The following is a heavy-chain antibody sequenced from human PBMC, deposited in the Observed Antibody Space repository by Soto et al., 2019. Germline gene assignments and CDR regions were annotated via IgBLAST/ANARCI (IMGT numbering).Heavy chain of an antibody. D-gene: IGHD6-13*01. Sequence: GAPVKVSSKASGYTFTSYYMHWVRQAPVQGLEWMGIINPSGGSTSYAQKFQGRVTMTRDTSTSTVYMELSSLRSEDTAVYYCAREQQLVLSPHFDYWGQGTLVTVSS. CDR3: AREQQLVLSPHFDY. J-gene: IGHJ4*02. CDR2: INPSGGST. V-gene: IGHV1-46*03. CDR1: GYTFTSYY.